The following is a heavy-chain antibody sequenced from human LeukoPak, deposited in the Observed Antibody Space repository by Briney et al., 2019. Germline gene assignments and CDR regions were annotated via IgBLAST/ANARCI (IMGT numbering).Heavy chain of an antibody. CDR2: ISGRDGST. CDR1: GFTFSSYA. D-gene: IGHD2-15*01. Sequence: GGSLRLSYVASGFTFSSYAMSWVRQAPGKGLEWVSGISGRDGSTYYADSVRGRFTISRDNSKNTLYLQMNSLRAEDTAIYYCAKSGLNRFDYWGQGTLVTVSS. CDR3: AKSGLNRFDY. V-gene: IGHV3-23*01. J-gene: IGHJ4*02.